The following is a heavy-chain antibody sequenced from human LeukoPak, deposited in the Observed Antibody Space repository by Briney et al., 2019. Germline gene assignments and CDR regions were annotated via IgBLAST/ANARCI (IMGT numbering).Heavy chain of an antibody. CDR2: ISTDSGDT. CDR1: GYHFTGYH. Sequence: AASVKVSCKVSGYHFTGYHVHWVRQAPGQGLEWIGRISTDSGDTNGAQKFQGRVTMTRDTSISTAYMEFSGLTSDDSAVYYCAGLGSTVKGRIDPWGQGTPVTVST. CDR3: AGLGSTVKGRIDP. J-gene: IGHJ5*02. D-gene: IGHD5/OR15-5a*01. V-gene: IGHV1-2*02.